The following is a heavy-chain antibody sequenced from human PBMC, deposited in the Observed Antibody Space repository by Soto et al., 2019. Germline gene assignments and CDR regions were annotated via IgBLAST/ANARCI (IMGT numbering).Heavy chain of an antibody. Sequence: PSQTLSLTCVISGDSVSSNSAAWNWIRQSPSRGLEWLGRTYYRSKWYNDYAVSVKSRITINPDTSKNQFSLQLNSVTPEDTAVYYCARGISPSYYDSSGYYPLDYWGQGTLVTVSS. CDR1: GDSVSSNSAA. J-gene: IGHJ4*02. V-gene: IGHV6-1*01. D-gene: IGHD3-22*01. CDR3: ARGISPSYYDSSGYYPLDY. CDR2: TYYRSKWYN.